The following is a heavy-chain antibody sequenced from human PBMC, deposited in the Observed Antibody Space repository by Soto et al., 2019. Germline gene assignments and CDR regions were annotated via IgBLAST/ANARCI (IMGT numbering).Heavy chain of an antibody. V-gene: IGHV1-3*01. J-gene: IGHJ5*02. CDR2: INAGNGNT. CDR1: GYTFTSYA. D-gene: IGHD3-10*01. CDR3: ALLWFGDQNWFDP. Sequence: QVQLVQSGAEVKKPGASVKVSCKASGYTFTSYAMHWVRQAPGQRLEWMGWINAGNGNTKYSQKFQGRVTITRDTSASTAYMELSSLRSEDTAVYYCALLWFGDQNWFDPWGQGTLVTVSS.